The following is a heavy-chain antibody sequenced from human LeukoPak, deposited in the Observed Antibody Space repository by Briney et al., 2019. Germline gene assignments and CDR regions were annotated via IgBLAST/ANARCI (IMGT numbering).Heavy chain of an antibody. CDR1: GGSVGSTTYY. CDR3: ARAYSGYGFAP. D-gene: IGHD5-12*01. Sequence: KPSETLSLTCTVSGGSVGSTTYYWSWIRQPPGKGLEWIGYLYYSGNTNHNPSLKSRVTISVDTSKNQFSLKLSSVTAADTAVYYCARAYSGYGFAPWGQGTLVTVFS. J-gene: IGHJ5*02. CDR2: LYYSGNT. V-gene: IGHV4-61*01.